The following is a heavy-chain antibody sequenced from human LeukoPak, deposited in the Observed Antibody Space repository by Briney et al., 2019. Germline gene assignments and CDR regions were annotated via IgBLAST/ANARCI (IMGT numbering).Heavy chain of an antibody. CDR2: IRYDGSNK. CDR3: AMTGYPATIGAFDI. Sequence: GGSLRLSCAASGFTFSSYGMHWVRQAPGKGLEWVAFIRYDGSNKYYADSVKGRFTISRDNSKNTLYLQVNSLRAEDTAVYYCAMTGYPATIGAFDIWGQGTMVTVSS. J-gene: IGHJ3*02. D-gene: IGHD3-9*01. CDR1: GFTFSSYG. V-gene: IGHV3-30*02.